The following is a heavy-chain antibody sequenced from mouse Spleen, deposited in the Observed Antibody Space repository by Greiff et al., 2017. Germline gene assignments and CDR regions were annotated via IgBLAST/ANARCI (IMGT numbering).Heavy chain of an antibody. J-gene: IGHJ4*01. D-gene: IGHD1-1*01. CDR2: IYYSGTI. Sequence: EVKLMESGPGLVKPSQTVFLTCTVTGISITTGNYRWSWIRQFPGNKLEWIGYIYYSGTITYNPSLTSRTTITRDTPKNQFFLEMNSLTAEDTATYYCAREDYFYAMDYWGQGTSVTVSS. CDR3: AREDYFYAMDY. CDR1: GISITTGNYR. V-gene: IGHV3-5*01.